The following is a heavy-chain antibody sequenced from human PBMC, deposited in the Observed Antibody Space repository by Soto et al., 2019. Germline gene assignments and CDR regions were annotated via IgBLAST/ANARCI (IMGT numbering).Heavy chain of an antibody. Sequence: QVQLVESGGGVVQPGRSLRLSCAASGFTFSSYGMHWVRQAPGKGLEWVAVISYDGSNKYYADSVKGRFTISRDNSKNTLYLQMNSLRAEDTAVYYCAKVLGITSPPLTDVWGQGTTVTVSS. CDR2: ISYDGSNK. D-gene: IGHD1-20*01. J-gene: IGHJ6*02. CDR3: AKVLGITSPPLTDV. V-gene: IGHV3-30*18. CDR1: GFTFSSYG.